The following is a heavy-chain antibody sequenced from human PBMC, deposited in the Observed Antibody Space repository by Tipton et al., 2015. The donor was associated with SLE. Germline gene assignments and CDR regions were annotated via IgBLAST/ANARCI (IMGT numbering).Heavy chain of an antibody. J-gene: IGHJ4*02. D-gene: IGHD6-13*01. V-gene: IGHV3-53*05. CDR1: GVTVSNNY. CDR3: AKDSAFSNSWPVDY. Sequence: SLRLSCAASGVTVSNNYMSWVRQAPGKGLEWVSLIYGGGNTYYPDSVKGRFTISRDNSKNTLDLQMDSLRTEDTAVYFCAKDSAFSNSWPVDYWGQGTLVTVSS. CDR2: IYGGGNT.